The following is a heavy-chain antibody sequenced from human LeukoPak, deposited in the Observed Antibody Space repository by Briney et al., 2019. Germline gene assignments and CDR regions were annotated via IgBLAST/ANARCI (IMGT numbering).Heavy chain of an antibody. D-gene: IGHD5-12*01. Sequence: SETLSLTCAVYGGSFSGYYWSWIRQPPGKGLEWIGEINHSGSTNYNPSLKSRVTISVDTSENQFSLKLSSVTAADTAVYYCARDGSGYDAWFYYYYMDVWGKGTTVTVSS. CDR2: INHSGST. J-gene: IGHJ6*03. CDR1: GGSFSGYY. V-gene: IGHV4-34*01. CDR3: ARDGSGYDAWFYYYYMDV.